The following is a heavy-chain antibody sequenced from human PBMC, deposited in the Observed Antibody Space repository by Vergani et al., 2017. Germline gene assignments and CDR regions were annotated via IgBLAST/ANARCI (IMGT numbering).Heavy chain of an antibody. J-gene: IGHJ4*02. CDR2: ISYDGSNK. Sequence: VQLVESGGGVVQPGRSLRLSCAASGFTFSSYAMHWVRQAPGKGLEWVAVISYDGSNKYYADSVKGRFTISRDNSKNTLYLQMNSLRAEDTAVYYCARDTLRGRPGFDYWGQGTLVTVSS. V-gene: IGHV3-30*04. CDR1: GFTFSSYA. CDR3: ARDTLRGRPGFDY.